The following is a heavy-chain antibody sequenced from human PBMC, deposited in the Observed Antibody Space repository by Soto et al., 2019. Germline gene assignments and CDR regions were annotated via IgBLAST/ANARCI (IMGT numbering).Heavy chain of an antibody. CDR3: AREIFTSPLPDRGMDV. V-gene: IGHV3-30-3*01. J-gene: IGHJ6*02. CDR2: ISYDGNNQ. D-gene: IGHD2-2*01. CDR1: EFTFSPYA. Sequence: QVQLVESGGGVVQPGRSLRLSCAASEFTFSPYAMHWVRQAPGKGLEWVAVISYDGNNQYYADSVKGRFTISRDTAKNTLYLEMNSLRTADTAIYFCAREIFTSPLPDRGMDVWGQGTTVIVSS.